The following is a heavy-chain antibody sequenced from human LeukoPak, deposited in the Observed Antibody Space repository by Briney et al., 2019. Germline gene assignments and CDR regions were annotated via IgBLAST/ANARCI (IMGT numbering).Heavy chain of an antibody. CDR1: GGSIRSYY. V-gene: IGHV4-59*01. J-gene: IGHJ2*01. CDR3: ARVYYSNSYDYWYFDL. Sequence: SETLSLTCTVSGGSIRSYYWSWIRQPPGKGLEWIGYIFYSGGANYNPSLKSRVTISVDTSKNQFSLKLTSVTAAETAVYYCARVYYSNSYDYWYFDLWGRGTLVTVSS. CDR2: IFYSGGA. D-gene: IGHD6-13*01.